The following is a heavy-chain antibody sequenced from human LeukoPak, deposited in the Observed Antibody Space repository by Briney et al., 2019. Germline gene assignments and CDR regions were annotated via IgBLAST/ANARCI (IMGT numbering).Heavy chain of an antibody. CDR1: GFTFDDYA. D-gene: IGHD6-19*01. Sequence: PGGSLRLSCAASGFTFDDYAMHWVRQAPGKGLEWVSIISGDGGSTYYADSVKGRFTISRDNSKNSLYLQMNSLRTEDTALYYCAKDRREWLVHSVSEDWGQEPWSPSPQ. J-gene: IGHJ4*01. CDR2: ISGDGGST. V-gene: IGHV3-43*02. CDR3: AKDRREWLVHSVSED.